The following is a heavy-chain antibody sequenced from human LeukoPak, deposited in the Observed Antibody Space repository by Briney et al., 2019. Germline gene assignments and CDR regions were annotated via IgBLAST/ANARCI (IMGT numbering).Heavy chain of an antibody. CDR3: GRKAGDCGGGSCYSIDY. CDR2: TIPIFGTA. V-gene: IGHV1-69*05. J-gene: IGHJ4*02. Sequence: SVKVSCKAFGGSFSSEAISWGRQAPGEGLEWMGGTIPIFGTANYAQKFQGRGTITTDESTSTAYMEVSSLRSEDTAVYYCGRKAGDCGGGSCYSIDYWGQGTLVTVSS. D-gene: IGHD2-15*01. CDR1: GGSFSSEA.